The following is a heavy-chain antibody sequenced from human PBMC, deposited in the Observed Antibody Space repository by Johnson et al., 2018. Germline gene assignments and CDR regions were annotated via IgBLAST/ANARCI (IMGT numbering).Heavy chain of an antibody. Sequence: VQLVESGGGLVQPGGSLRLSCAASGFTFSSYWMSWVRQAPGKGLEWVANIKQDGSEKYYVDSVKGRFTISRDNAKNSLYLQMKSLRAEDTAVYYCARGGLPRIVGATKSAFDIWGQGTMVTVSS. V-gene: IGHV3-7*01. D-gene: IGHD1-26*01. CDR1: GFTFSSYW. J-gene: IGHJ3*02. CDR3: ARGGLPRIVGATKSAFDI. CDR2: IKQDGSEK.